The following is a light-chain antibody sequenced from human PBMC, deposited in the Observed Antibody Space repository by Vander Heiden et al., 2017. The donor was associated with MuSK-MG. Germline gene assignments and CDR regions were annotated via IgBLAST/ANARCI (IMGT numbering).Light chain of an antibody. CDR3: QQSYSTPIT. Sequence: DIQMTQSPSSLSASVGDRVTITCRASQSISSYLNWYQQKPGKAPKLLIYAASSLQSGVPSRLSGSGSGTDFTLTISSLNPEDCATYYCQQSYSTPITFGQGTRLEIK. V-gene: IGKV1-39*01. J-gene: IGKJ5*01. CDR2: AAS. CDR1: QSISSY.